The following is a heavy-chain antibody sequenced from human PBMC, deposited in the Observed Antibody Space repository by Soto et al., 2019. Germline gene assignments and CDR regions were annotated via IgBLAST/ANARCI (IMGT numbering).Heavy chain of an antibody. V-gene: IGHV3-23*01. D-gene: IGHD3-9*01. CDR3: AKDLDPTYYYYYGMDV. CDR2: ISGSGGST. J-gene: IGHJ6*02. CDR1: GFTFSSYA. Sequence: HPGGSLRLSCAASGFTFSSYAMSWVGQSPGKGLEWVSAISGSGGSTYYADSVKGRFTISRDNSKNTLYLQMNSLRAEDTAVYYCAKDLDPTYYYYYGMDVWGQGTTVTVSS.